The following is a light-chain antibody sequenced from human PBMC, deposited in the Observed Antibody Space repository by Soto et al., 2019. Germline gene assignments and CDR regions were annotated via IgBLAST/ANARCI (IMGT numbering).Light chain of an antibody. V-gene: IGKV1-27*01. Sequence: DIQMTQSPSTLSGSVGDRVTITCRASQGISSWLAWYQQKPEKAPKLLIYAASTLQSGVPSRFSGSGSGTDFTLTISSLQPEDVATYYCQKCKVAPFTFGGGTKVDI. CDR3: QKCKVAPFT. CDR2: AAS. CDR1: QGISSW. J-gene: IGKJ4*01.